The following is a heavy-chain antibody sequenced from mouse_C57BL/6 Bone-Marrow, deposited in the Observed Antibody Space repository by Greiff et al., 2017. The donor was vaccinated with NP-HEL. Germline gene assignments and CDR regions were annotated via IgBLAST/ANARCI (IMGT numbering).Heavy chain of an antibody. CDR1: GYTFTDYY. V-gene: IGHV1-19*01. CDR3: ARSGGNYVYAMDY. J-gene: IGHJ4*01. D-gene: IGHD2-1*01. CDR2: INPYNGGT. Sequence: EVKLQESGPVLVKPGASVKMSCKASGYTFTDYYMNWVKQSHGKSLEWIGVINPYNGGTSYNQKFKGKATLTVDKSSSTAYMELNSLTSEDSAVYYCARSGGNYVYAMDYWGQGTSVTVSS.